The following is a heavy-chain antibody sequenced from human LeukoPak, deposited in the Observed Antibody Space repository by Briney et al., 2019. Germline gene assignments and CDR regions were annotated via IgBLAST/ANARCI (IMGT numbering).Heavy chain of an antibody. V-gene: IGHV3-72*01. CDR2: IRKKANSYTT. CDR3: TKDCTNGVCYTGLLGY. CDR1: GFTFSDHY. D-gene: IGHD2-8*01. J-gene: IGHJ4*02. Sequence: PGGSLRLSCAASGFTFSDHYMDWVRQAPGKGLEWVARIRKKANSYTTEYAASVKGRFTISRDDSKSIAYLQMNSLKTEDTAVYYCTKDCTNGVCYTGLLGYWGQGTLVTVSS.